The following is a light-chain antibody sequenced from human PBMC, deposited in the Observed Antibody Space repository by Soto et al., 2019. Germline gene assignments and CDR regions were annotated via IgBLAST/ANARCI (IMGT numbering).Light chain of an antibody. J-gene: IGKJ3*01. CDR3: QQYHSLPFT. Sequence: DIQMTQSPSSLSASVGDRITITCQASQDISKYLIWYQQTPGKAPKFLIYEASNLERGVPSRFSGSGSGTDFTFTINSLQPEDIATYYCQQYHSLPFTFGRGTKLDIK. CDR1: QDISKY. V-gene: IGKV1-33*01. CDR2: EAS.